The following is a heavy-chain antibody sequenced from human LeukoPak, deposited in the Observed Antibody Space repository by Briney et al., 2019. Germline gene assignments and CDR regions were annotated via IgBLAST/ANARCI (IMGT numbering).Heavy chain of an antibody. CDR3: AREAYYYDSSGYGY. V-gene: IGHV4-34*01. J-gene: IGHJ4*02. CDR2: INHSGST. D-gene: IGHD3-22*01. Sequence: PSETLSLTCAVYGGSFSGYYWSWIRQPPGKGLEWIGEINHSGSTNYNPSLKSRVTISVDTFKNQFSLKLSSVTAADTAVYYCAREAYYYDSSGYGYWGQGTLVTVSS. CDR1: GGSFSGYY.